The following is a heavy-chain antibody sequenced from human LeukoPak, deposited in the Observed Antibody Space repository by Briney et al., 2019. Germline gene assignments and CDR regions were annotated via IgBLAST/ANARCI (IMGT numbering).Heavy chain of an antibody. V-gene: IGHV4-61*02. CDR2: IYTSGST. J-gene: IGHJ6*03. Sequence: PSETLSLTCTVSGGSISSGSYYWSRIRQPAGKGLEWIGRIYTSGSTNYNPSLESRVTISVDTSKNQFSLKLSSVTAADTAVYYCARSVRDGYNPYYYYMDVWGKGTTVTISS. D-gene: IGHD5-24*01. CDR3: ARSVRDGYNPYYYYMDV. CDR1: GGSISSGSYY.